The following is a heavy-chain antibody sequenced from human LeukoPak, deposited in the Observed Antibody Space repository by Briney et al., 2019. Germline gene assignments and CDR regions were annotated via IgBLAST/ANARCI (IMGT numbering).Heavy chain of an antibody. CDR1: GFTFSSYA. D-gene: IGHD3-22*01. CDR2: ISGSGGST. Sequence: GGSLRLSCAASGFTFSSYAMSWVREAPGKGLEWVSGISGSGGSTYYADSVKGRFTISRDNSKNTLYLQMNSLRAEDTAVYYCAKEELYYYDSSGYSNWGQGTLVTVSS. V-gene: IGHV3-23*01. CDR3: AKEELYYYDSSGYSN. J-gene: IGHJ4*02.